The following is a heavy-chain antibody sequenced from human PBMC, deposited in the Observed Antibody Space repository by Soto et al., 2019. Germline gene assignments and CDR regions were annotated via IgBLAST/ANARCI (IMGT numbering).Heavy chain of an antibody. J-gene: IGHJ2*01. CDR1: GFTFSAYA. V-gene: IGHV3-23*01. CDR2: IHGGGGAT. Sequence: EVQLLESGGGLVQPGGSLRLSCAASGFTFSAYAMGWVRQAPGKGLEWVSTIHGGGGATHYADSVKGRFTISRDDSKNTLYEKMNSLRAEATAVYYCAKFEGHPLEYWYLDFWGRGTLVTVSS. D-gene: IGHD1-1*01. CDR3: AKFEGHPLEYWYLDF.